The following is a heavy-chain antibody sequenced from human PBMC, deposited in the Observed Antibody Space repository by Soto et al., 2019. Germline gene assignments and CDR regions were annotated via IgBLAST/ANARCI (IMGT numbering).Heavy chain of an antibody. CDR1: GFTISNNS. CDR2: IYSIGPK. J-gene: IGHJ3*01. Sequence: GGSLRLSCAASGFTISNNSMNWVRQAPGKGLEWVSVIYSIGPKYYEDSVKGRFTIFRDNTKNKLYLQMNSMRVDDTAVYYCARVPPPEWELLPGAFDVWGLGTMVTVSS. D-gene: IGHD1-26*01. CDR3: ARVPPPEWELLPGAFDV. V-gene: IGHV3-53*01.